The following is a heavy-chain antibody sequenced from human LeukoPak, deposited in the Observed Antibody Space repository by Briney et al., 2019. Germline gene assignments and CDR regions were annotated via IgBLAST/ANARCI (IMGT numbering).Heavy chain of an antibody. CDR1: GGSFSGYY. CDR2: INHSGST. CDR3: ARVLHLGELSLYYFDY. D-gene: IGHD3-16*02. J-gene: IGHJ4*02. Sequence: SETQSLTCAVYGGSFSGYYWSWIRQPPGKGLEWIGEINHSGSTNYNPSLKSRVTISVDTSKNQFSLKLSSVTAADTAVYYCARVLHLGELSLYYFDYWGQGTLVTVSS. V-gene: IGHV4-34*01.